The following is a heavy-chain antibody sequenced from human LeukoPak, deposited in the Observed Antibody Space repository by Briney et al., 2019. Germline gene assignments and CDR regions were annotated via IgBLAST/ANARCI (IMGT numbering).Heavy chain of an antibody. CDR1: GGTFSSYA. D-gene: IGHD6-13*01. CDR3: ARTYTAAGMDYYYYMDV. J-gene: IGHJ6*03. CDR2: IIPIFGTA. Sequence: SVKVYCKASGGTFSSYAISWVRQAPGQGLEWMGGIIPIFGTANYAQKFQGRVTITTDESTSTAYMELSSLRSEDTAVYYCARTYTAAGMDYYYYMDVWGKGTTVTVSS. V-gene: IGHV1-69*05.